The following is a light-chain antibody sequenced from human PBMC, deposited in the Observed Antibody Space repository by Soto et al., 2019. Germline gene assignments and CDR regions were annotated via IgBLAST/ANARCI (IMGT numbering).Light chain of an antibody. Sequence: DIQMTQSPSSLSASVGDRVTITCRASQSISSYLNWYQQKPGKAPKLLIYAASNLQSGVPSRFSGSGSGTEFTLTISSLQPEDFATYYCQQSYSIPLTLGGGTKVDIK. CDR2: AAS. V-gene: IGKV1-39*01. CDR3: QQSYSIPLT. CDR1: QSISSY. J-gene: IGKJ4*01.